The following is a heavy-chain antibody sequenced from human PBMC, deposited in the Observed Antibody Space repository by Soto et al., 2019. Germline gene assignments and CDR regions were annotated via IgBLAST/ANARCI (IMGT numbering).Heavy chain of an antibody. CDR2: IAFDGSQE. Sequence: QVQLVESGGGVVQPGRALRLSCAASGFSFNTSGMHWVRQAPGKGLEWVAVIAFDGSQEFYGDSARGRFTISRDNSKNTLVLQMKSLPPEDTAVYYCATKVRVTNYLYYGMDVWGQGTTVTVSS. V-gene: IGHV3-30*03. CDR3: ATKVRVTNYLYYGMDV. J-gene: IGHJ6*02. CDR1: GFSFNTSG. D-gene: IGHD2-21*02.